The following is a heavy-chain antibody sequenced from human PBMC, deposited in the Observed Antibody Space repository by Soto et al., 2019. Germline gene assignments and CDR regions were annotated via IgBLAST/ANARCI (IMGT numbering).Heavy chain of an antibody. J-gene: IGHJ6*02. D-gene: IGHD6-13*01. CDR3: ARDKQQGSSSWYGYYYYYGMDV. CDR1: GGTFSSYA. Sequence: SVKVSCKASGGTFSSYAISWVRQAPGQGLEWMGGIIPIFGTANYAQKFQGRVTITADESTSTAYMELSSLRAEDTAVYYCARDKQQGSSSWYGYYYYYGMDVWGQGTTVTVSS. V-gene: IGHV1-69*13. CDR2: IIPIFGTA.